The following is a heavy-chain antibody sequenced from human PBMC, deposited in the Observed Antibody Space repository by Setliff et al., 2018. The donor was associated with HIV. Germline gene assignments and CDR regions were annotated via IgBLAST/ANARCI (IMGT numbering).Heavy chain of an antibody. CDR2: IWYDGNHT. J-gene: IGHJ4*02. Sequence: PGGSLRLSCAASGFTFSSFAMHWVRLAPGKGLEWVALIWYDGNHTYYGDSVKGRFTISRDNSKNTLYLQMNSLSAEDTAVYYCAIGLLTGEIDYWGQGTLVTVSS. D-gene: IGHD3-9*01. CDR3: AIGLLTGEIDY. CDR1: GFTFSSFA. V-gene: IGHV3-33*08.